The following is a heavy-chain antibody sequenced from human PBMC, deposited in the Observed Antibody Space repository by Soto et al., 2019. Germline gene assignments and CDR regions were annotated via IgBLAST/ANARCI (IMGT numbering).Heavy chain of an antibody. D-gene: IGHD2-15*01. CDR2: IGGSGAST. V-gene: IGHV3-21*01. CDR1: GFTFTNYN. J-gene: IGHJ4*02. CDR3: ASAGSLAF. Sequence: PGGSLRLSCAASGFTFTNYNMNWVRQAPGKGLEWVSSIGGSGASTYYADSVRGRFTISRDNAKNSLYLQMNSLRAEDTALYYCASAGSLAFWGQGTLVNVSS.